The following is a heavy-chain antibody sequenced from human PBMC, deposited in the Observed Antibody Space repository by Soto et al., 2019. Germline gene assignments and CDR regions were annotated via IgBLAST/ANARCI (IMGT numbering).Heavy chain of an antibody. CDR2: IYYSGST. CDR1: GGSISSYY. V-gene: IGHV4-59*01. CDR3: ARDDCVSTSCYVSY. D-gene: IGHD2-2*01. J-gene: IGHJ4*02. Sequence: PSETLSLTCTVSGGSISSYYWSWIRQPPGKGLEWIGNIYYSGSTNYNPSLKSRVTISVDTSKNQFSLKLSSVTAADTAVYYCARDDCVSTSCYVSYWGQGTLVTVSS.